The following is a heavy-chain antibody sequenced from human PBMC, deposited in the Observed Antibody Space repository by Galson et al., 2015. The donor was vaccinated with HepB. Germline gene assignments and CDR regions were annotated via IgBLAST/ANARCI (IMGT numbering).Heavy chain of an antibody. CDR2: IIPIFGTA. D-gene: IGHD3-22*01. Sequence: SVKVSCKASGGTFDNYAISWVRQAPGQGLEWMGGIIPIFGTANYAQNFRGRVTITADKSTRTAYIELRSLRCEDTAIYYCAREARYYYDSSGYYVFDYWGQGTLVTVSS. V-gene: IGHV1-69*06. CDR1: GGTFDNYA. J-gene: IGHJ4*02. CDR3: AREARYYYDSSGYYVFDY.